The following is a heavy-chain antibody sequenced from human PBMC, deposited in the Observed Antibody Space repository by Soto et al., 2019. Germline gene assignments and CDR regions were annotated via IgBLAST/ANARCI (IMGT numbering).Heavy chain of an antibody. CDR2: ISSSGSTI. CDR1: GFTFSDYY. J-gene: IGHJ3*02. Sequence: GGSLRLSCAASGFTFSDYYMSWIRQAPGKGLEWVSYISSSGSTIYYADSVKGRFTISRDNAKNSLYLQMNSLRAEDTAVYYCARDAHQTDILDTDAFDIWGQGTMVTVSS. CDR3: ARDAHQTDILDTDAFDI. V-gene: IGHV3-11*01. D-gene: IGHD3-9*01.